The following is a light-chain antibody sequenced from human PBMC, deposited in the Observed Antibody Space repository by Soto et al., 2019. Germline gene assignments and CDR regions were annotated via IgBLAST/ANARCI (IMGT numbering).Light chain of an antibody. Sequence: DIPMTQSPSSLSASVGDRVTITCQASQDISNYLNWYQQKPGKAPKLLIYDASNLETGVPSRLSGSGSWTDFTFTISSLQPEDIATYYCQQYDNLPPYTFGQGTKLEIK. J-gene: IGKJ2*01. V-gene: IGKV1-33*01. CDR3: QQYDNLPPYT. CDR2: DAS. CDR1: QDISNY.